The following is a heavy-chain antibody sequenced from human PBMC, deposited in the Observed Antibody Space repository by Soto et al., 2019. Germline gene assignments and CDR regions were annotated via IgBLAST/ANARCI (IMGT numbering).Heavy chain of an antibody. D-gene: IGHD5-12*01. CDR2: IYYSGST. CDR1: GGSISSSSSY. V-gene: IGHV4-61*05. Sequence: PSETLSLTCTVSGGSISSSSSYWGWIRQPPGKGLEWIGYIYYSGSTNYNPSLKSRVTISVDTSKNQFSLKLSSVTAADTAVYYCARVDGYKLDYWGQGTLVTVSS. CDR3: ARVDGYKLDY. J-gene: IGHJ4*02.